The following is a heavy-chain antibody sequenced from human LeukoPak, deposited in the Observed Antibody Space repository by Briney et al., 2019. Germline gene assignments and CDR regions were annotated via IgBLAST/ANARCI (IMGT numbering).Heavy chain of an antibody. J-gene: IGHJ4*02. D-gene: IGHD3-10*01. CDR1: GGSFSGYY. Sequence: SETLSLTCAVYGGSFSGYYWSWIRQPPGKGLEWIGEINHSGSTNYNPSLKSRVTISVDTSKNQFSLKLSSVTAADTAVYYCARRRSYGSGSSHFDYWGQGTLVTVSS. CDR3: ARRRSYGSGSSHFDY. V-gene: IGHV4-34*01. CDR2: INHSGST.